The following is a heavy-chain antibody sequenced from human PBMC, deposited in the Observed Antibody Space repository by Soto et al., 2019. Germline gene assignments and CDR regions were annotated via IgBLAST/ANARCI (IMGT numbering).Heavy chain of an antibody. CDR1: GFTFSSYA. V-gene: IGHV3-30-3*01. J-gene: IGHJ4*02. D-gene: IGHD2-21*01. CDR3: ARVLGDYPNFDY. CDR2: ISYDGSNK. Sequence: QVQLVESGGGVVQPGRSLRLSCAASGFTFSSYALHWVRQAPGKGLEWVAVISYDGSNKFYADCVKGRFTISRDTSKNTLYLQMNSLRAEDTAVYYCARVLGDYPNFDYWGQGTLVTVSS.